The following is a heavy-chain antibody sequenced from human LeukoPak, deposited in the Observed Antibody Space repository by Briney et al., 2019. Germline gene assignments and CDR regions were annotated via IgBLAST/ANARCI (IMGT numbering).Heavy chain of an antibody. CDR1: GFTFSSFW. CDR2: IKQDGSEK. Sequence: GGSLRLSCAASGFTFSSFWMSWVRQAPGKGLEWVANIKQDGSEKYYVDSVKGRFTISRDNSKNTLYLQMNSLRAEDTAVYYCARVGYYYDSSGYNGYWGQGTLVTVSS. V-gene: IGHV3-7*01. D-gene: IGHD3-22*01. CDR3: ARVGYYYDSSGYNGY. J-gene: IGHJ4*02.